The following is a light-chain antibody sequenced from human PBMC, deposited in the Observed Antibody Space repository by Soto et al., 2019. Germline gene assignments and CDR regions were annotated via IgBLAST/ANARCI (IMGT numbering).Light chain of an antibody. Sequence: QSVLTQSPSASGTPGQRVTISCSGSSSNIGSNYVYWYQQFPGTAPKLLIYKNNQRPSGVPDRLSGSKSGTSASLAISGLRSEDEAEYYCAAWDGSLSGSYVFGTGTKLTVL. CDR3: AAWDGSLSGSYV. V-gene: IGLV1-47*01. J-gene: IGLJ1*01. CDR1: SSNIGSNY. CDR2: KNN.